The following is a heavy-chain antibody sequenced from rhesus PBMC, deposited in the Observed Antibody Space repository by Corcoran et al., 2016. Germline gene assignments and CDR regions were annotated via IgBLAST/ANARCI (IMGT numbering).Heavy chain of an antibody. V-gene: IGHV4S10*01. D-gene: IGHD4-23*01. CDR1: GGSIRDSYR. Sequence: QVQLQESGPAVVKPSETLSLTCAVSGGSIRDSYRWSWIRQPPGKGLEWIGYIYGSSTSTNYNPSLKGRVTISKDASKNQFSLNLRSVAAADTVVYYGSRGWPYTVTTSFVGGLDSWGQGVVVTVSS. CDR2: IYGSSTST. CDR3: SRGWPYTVTTSFVGGLDS. J-gene: IGHJ6*01.